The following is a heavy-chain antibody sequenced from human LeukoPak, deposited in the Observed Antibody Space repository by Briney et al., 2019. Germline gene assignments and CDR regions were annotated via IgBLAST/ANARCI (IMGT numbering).Heavy chain of an antibody. Sequence: PSETLSLTCTVSGGSISSSSYYWGWIRQPPGKGLEWIGSIYYSGDTYYNPSLKSRRVTISVDTSKNQFSLKLSSVTAADTAVYYCARRRSGYSYVEYWGQGTLVTVSS. D-gene: IGHD5-18*01. CDR2: IYYSGDT. CDR1: GGSISSSSYY. J-gene: IGHJ4*02. CDR3: ARRRSGYSYVEY. V-gene: IGHV4-39*01.